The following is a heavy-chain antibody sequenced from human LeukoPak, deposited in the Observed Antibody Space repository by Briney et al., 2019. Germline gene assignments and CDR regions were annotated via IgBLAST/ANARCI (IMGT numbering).Heavy chain of an antibody. CDR2: MYHSGST. CDR1: GYSISSGYN. Sequence: PSETLSLTCTVSGYSISSGYNWGWIRQPPGKGLEWIGSMYHSGSTYYNPSLKSRVTISVDTSKNQFSLKLSSVTAADTAVYYCARRPSLVVAATGNWFDPWGQGTLVTVSS. J-gene: IGHJ5*02. CDR3: ARRPSLVVAATGNWFDP. V-gene: IGHV4-38-2*02. D-gene: IGHD2-15*01.